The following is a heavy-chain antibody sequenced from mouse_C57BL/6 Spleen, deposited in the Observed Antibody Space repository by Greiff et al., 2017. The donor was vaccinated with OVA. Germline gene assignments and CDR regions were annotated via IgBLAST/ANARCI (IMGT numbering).Heavy chain of an antibody. Sequence: QVQLQQPGAELVKPGASVKLSCKASGYTFTSSWMHWVKQRPGQGLEWIGMIHPTSGRTNYNEKFKSKATLTVDKSSSTAYMQLSSLTSEDSAVDYCARRDYSNYGYAMDYWGQGTSGTVSS. CDR1: GYTFTSSW. CDR2: IHPTSGRT. V-gene: IGHV1-64*01. J-gene: IGHJ4*01. D-gene: IGHD2-5*01. CDR3: ARRDYSNYGYAMDY.